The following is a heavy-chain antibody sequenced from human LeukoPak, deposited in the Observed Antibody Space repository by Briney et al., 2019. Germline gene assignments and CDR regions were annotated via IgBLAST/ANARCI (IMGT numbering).Heavy chain of an antibody. J-gene: IGHJ4*02. CDR3: ARARAGSGGIDY. CDR1: GGSISSGSYY. CDR2: IYYSGST. Sequence: SETLSLTCTVSGGSISSGSYYWSWIRQPPGTGLEWIGYIYYSGSTTYNPSLKSRVTISVDTSKSQFSLRLNSVTAADTAIYYCARARAGSGGIDYWGQGTLVTVSS. V-gene: IGHV4-61*01. D-gene: IGHD3-10*01.